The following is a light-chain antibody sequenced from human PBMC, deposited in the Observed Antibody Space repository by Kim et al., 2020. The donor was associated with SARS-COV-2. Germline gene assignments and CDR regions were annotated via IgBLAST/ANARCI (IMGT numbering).Light chain of an antibody. J-gene: IGKJ2*01. Sequence: YASVGDRVTITCRASQIVDTYLAWYQQKPGKAPNLLIYQASNLQIGVPSRFSGSGSGAEFTLTISSLQPDDFATYYCQHYIRFPYTFGQGTKLEI. CDR3: QHYIRFPYT. CDR2: QAS. V-gene: IGKV1-5*03. CDR1: QIVDTY.